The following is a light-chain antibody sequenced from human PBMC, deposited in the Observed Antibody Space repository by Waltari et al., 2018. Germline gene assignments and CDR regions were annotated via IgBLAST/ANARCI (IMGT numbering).Light chain of an antibody. CDR3: QQYSGYST. V-gene: IGKV1-5*03. CDR2: KTS. CDR1: QSIDTW. J-gene: IGKJ2*01. Sequence: DIQMTQSPSTLSASVGDRVTITCRASQSIDTWLAWHQQKPGKAPKRLLYKTSTLESGVPSRFSGSGSGTEFTLTISSLQPDDCATYYCQQYSGYSTFGQGTKLEIK.